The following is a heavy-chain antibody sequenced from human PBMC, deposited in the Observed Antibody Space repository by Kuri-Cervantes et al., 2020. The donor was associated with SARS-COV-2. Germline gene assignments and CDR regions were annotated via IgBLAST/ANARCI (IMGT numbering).Heavy chain of an antibody. J-gene: IGHJ4*02. D-gene: IGHD1-26*01. CDR3: AKDLKWDLAAEYSDY. CDR2: ITGGGDKT. Sequence: ETLSLTCAASRFTFNNYAMSWVRQAPGGGLTWVASITGGGDKTHYADSVKGRFTISRDNSKNTLYLQMSTLRAEDTALYFCAKDLKWDLAAEYSDYWGQGTPVTVSS. CDR1: RFTFNNYA. V-gene: IGHV3-23*01.